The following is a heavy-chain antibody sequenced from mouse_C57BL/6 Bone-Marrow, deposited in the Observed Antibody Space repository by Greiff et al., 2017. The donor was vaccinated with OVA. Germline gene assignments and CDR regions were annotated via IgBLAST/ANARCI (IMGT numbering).Heavy chain of an antibody. V-gene: IGHV1-50*01. CDR3: ARALRQLRLPWYFDV. CDR1: GYTFTSYW. Sequence: VQLQQPGAELVKPGASVKLSCKASGYTFTSYWMQWVKQRPGQGLEWIGEIDPSDSYTNYNQKFKDKATLTVDKSSSTAYMQLSSLTSEDSAVYYCARALRQLRLPWYFDVWGTGTTVTVSS. CDR2: IDPSDSYT. J-gene: IGHJ1*03. D-gene: IGHD3-2*02.